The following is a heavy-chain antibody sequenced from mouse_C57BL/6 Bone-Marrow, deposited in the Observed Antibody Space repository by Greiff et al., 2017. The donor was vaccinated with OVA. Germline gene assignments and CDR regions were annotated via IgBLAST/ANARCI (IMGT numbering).Heavy chain of an antibody. J-gene: IGHJ2*01. Sequence: EVQLQQSGAELVRPGASVKLSCTASGFNIKDDYMHWVKQRPEQGLEWIGWIDPENGDTEYASKFQGKAPITADTSSNTAYLQLSSLTSEDTAVYYCTTRYYGSSSYYFDYWGQGTTLTVSS. CDR1: GFNIKDDY. V-gene: IGHV14-4*01. CDR3: TTRYYGSSSYYFDY. CDR2: IDPENGDT. D-gene: IGHD1-1*01.